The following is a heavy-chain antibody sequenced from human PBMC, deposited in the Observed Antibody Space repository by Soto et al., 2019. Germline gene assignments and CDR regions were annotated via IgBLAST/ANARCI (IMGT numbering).Heavy chain of an antibody. Sequence: QVQLQESGPGLVKPSQTLSLTCTVSGGSISSGDYYWSWIRQPPGKGLEWIGYIYYSGSTYYNPSLKSRVTISVDTCKNQFSLKLSSVTAADTAVYYWARDKITCDILTGYYHYGMDVWGQGTTVTVSS. CDR2: IYYSGST. CDR1: GGSISSGDYY. CDR3: ARDKITCDILTGYYHYGMDV. V-gene: IGHV4-30-4*01. J-gene: IGHJ6*02. D-gene: IGHD3-9*01.